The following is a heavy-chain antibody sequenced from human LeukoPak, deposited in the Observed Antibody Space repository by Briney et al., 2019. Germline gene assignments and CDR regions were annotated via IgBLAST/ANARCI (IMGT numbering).Heavy chain of an antibody. V-gene: IGHV4-59*01. J-gene: IGHJ5*02. CDR2: IYYSGST. D-gene: IGHD2-15*01. CDR1: GGSISSYY. Sequence: ASETLSLTCTVSGGSISSYYWSWIRQPPGKGLEWIGYIYYSGSTNYNPSLKSRVTISVDTSKNQFSLKLSSVTAADTAVYYCARVGYCSGGSCYWFDPWGQGTLVTVSS. CDR3: ARVGYCSGGSCYWFDP.